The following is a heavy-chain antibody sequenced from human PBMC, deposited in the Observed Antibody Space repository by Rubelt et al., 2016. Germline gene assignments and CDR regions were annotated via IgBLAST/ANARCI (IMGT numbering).Heavy chain of an antibody. J-gene: IGHJ4*02. Sequence: GGSLRVSCAASGFTFSYAWLNWVRQAPGKGLEWVGRIKSKADGGTRDYAAPVKGRFIISRDDSKNTVYLQMSSLKTEDTAVYYCTTEVSGRGFWYWGQGTLVTVSS. CDR2: IKSKADGGTR. V-gene: IGHV3-15*07. D-gene: IGHD3-3*01. CDR1: GFTFSYAW. CDR3: TTEVSGRGFWY.